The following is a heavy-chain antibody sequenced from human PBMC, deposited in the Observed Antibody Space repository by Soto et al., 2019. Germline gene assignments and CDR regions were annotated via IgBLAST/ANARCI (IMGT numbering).Heavy chain of an antibody. D-gene: IGHD1-20*01. CDR1: RFTFSDFA. CDR3: AKDAVPYNGKWDWFDS. CDR2: IGGGGTDT. J-gene: IGHJ5*01. V-gene: IGHV3-23*01. Sequence: DVQLLESGGGLVQPGGSLTLSCAASRFTFSDFAMSWVRQAPGKGLEWVSSIGGGGTDTYYADSVNGGFTISRDNSKNTLYLQMDSLRDEDTAVYYGAKDAVPYNGKWDWFDSWGQGTLVIVSS.